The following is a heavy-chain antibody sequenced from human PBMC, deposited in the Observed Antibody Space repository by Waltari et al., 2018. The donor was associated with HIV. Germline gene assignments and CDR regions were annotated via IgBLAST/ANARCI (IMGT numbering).Heavy chain of an antibody. J-gene: IGHJ2*01. D-gene: IGHD1-20*01. V-gene: IGHV3-7*01. CDR1: GFKVSSFW. Sequence: EVQLVESGGGLVQAGGSLRLSCKGSGFKVSSFWMSWVRQGPGKGLGWVDNIMEDGAEKNYLESVKGRFTISKDSLKNSVSLSLNNMTAGDTAVYFCARLIREGYNDWYFDLWGRGTLITVFS. CDR2: IMEDGAEK. CDR3: ARLIREGYNDWYFDL.